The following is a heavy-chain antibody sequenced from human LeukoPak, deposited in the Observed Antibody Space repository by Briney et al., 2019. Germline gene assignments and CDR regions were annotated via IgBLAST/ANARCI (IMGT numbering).Heavy chain of an antibody. CDR2: ISYDGSNN. Sequence: GGSLRLSCAAPGFTFSSYGMHWVRQAPGKGLEWVAVISYDGSNNYYADSVKGRFTISRDNSKNTLYLQMNSLRAEDTAVYYCAKDGIPYSSGPYYYMDVWGQGTTVTISS. J-gene: IGHJ6*03. D-gene: IGHD6-19*01. CDR1: GFTFSSYG. V-gene: IGHV3-30*18. CDR3: AKDGIPYSSGPYYYMDV.